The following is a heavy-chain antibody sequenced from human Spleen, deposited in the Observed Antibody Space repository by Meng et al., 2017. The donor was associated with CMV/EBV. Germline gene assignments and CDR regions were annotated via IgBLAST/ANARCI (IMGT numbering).Heavy chain of an antibody. V-gene: IGHV4-59*01. CDR2: IYYSGST. CDR3: ARVASVWYYFDY. CDR1: GGSFSDYY. D-gene: IGHD6-19*01. Sequence: SETLSLTCAVYGGSFSDYYCSWIRQPPGKGLEWIGYIYYSGSTNYNPSLKSRLTISVDTSENQFSLKLSSVTAADTAVYYCARVASVWYYFDYWGQGTLVTVSS. J-gene: IGHJ4*02.